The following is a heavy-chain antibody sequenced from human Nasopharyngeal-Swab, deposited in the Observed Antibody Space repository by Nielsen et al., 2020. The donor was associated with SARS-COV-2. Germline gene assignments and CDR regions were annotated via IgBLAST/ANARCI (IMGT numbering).Heavy chain of an antibody. D-gene: IGHD3-10*01. V-gene: IGHV4-34*01. CDR2: INHSGST. CDR3: ARGRARITMVRGVKQQHFAY. Sequence: WIRQPPGKGLEWIGEINHSGSTNYNPSLKSRVTISVDTSKNQFSLKLSSVTAADTAVYYCARGRARITMVRGVKQQHFAYWGQGTLVTVSS. J-gene: IGHJ4*02.